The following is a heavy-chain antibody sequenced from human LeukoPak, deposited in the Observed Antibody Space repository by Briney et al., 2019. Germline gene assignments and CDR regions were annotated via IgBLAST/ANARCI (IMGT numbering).Heavy chain of an antibody. CDR3: ARDSTYHDYGYNWFDP. CDR1: GYTFTSYG. J-gene: IGHJ5*02. Sequence: ASVKVSCKASGYTFTSYGISWVRQAPGQGLEWMGWISAYNGNTNYAQKLQGRVTMTTDTSTSTAYMELRSLRSDDTAVYYCARDSTYHDYGYNWFDPWGQGTLVTVSS. CDR2: ISAYNGNT. V-gene: IGHV1-18*01. D-gene: IGHD4-17*01.